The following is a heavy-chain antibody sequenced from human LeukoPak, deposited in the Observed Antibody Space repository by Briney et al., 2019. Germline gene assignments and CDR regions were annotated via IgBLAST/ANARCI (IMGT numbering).Heavy chain of an antibody. V-gene: IGHV6-1*01. CDR3: ARGFGDHGLDY. CDR2: TYYNSKLHN. Sequence: SQTLSLTCAISGDSFSSTSVAWNWIRQSPSRGLEWLGRTYYNSKLHNDYAVSVKSRIAVKADTSKNQFSLQLSSVTPEDTALYYCARGFGDHGLDYWGQGALVTVSS. D-gene: IGHD2-21*02. J-gene: IGHJ4*02. CDR1: GDSFSSTSVA.